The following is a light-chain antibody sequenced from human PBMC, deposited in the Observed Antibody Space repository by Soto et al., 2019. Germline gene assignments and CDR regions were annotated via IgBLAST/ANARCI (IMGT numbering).Light chain of an antibody. CDR3: QQYNDWPPLT. CDR2: GAS. Sequence: EIVMTQSPDTLSVSPGERATLSCRASQSIINNLAWYQQKPGQAPRLLIYGASIRATGFPARFSGSGSGTEFTLTISSVQSEDFAVYYCQQYNDWPPLTFGGGTKVEIK. V-gene: IGKV3-15*01. CDR1: QSIINN. J-gene: IGKJ4*01.